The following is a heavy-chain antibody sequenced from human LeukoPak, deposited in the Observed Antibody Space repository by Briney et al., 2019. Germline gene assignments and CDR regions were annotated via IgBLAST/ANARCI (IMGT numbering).Heavy chain of an antibody. CDR1: GASISSYY. Sequence: SETLSLTCTVSGASISSYYWSWIRQPPGKGLEWIGYIYNSGSTNYNPSLKSRVTISGDTSKNQFSLKLSSVTAADTAVYYCATHGYGGNSGEWYFGLWGRGTLVTVSS. CDR3: ATHGYGGNSGEWYFGL. J-gene: IGHJ2*01. CDR2: IYNSGST. V-gene: IGHV4-59*01. D-gene: IGHD4-23*01.